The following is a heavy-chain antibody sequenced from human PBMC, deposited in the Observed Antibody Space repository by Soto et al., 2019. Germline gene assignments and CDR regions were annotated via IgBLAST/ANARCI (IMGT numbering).Heavy chain of an antibody. CDR1: GGTFSSYA. D-gene: IGHD1-7*01. V-gene: IGHV1-69*13. CDR3: ARDLDGGNWNSDYYYGMVV. Sequence: SVKVSCKASGGTFSSYAISWVRQAPGQGLEWMGGIIPIFGTANYAQKFQGRVTITADESTSTAYMELSSLRAEDTAVYYCARDLDGGNWNSDYYYGMVVWGQGTTVTVSS. CDR2: IIPIFGTA. J-gene: IGHJ6*02.